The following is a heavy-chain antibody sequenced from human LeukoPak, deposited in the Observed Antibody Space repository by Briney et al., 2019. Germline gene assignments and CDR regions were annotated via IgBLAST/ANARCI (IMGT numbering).Heavy chain of an antibody. D-gene: IGHD2-2*01. V-gene: IGHV3-9*01. J-gene: IGHJ4*02. Sequence: GRSLRLSCAASGFTFDDYAMHWVRQAPGKGLEWVSGISWNSGSIGYADSVKGRFTISRDNAKNSLYLQMNSLRAEDTALYYCAKDRWSSSTSFLSDYWGQGTLVTVSS. CDR2: ISWNSGSI. CDR1: GFTFDDYA. CDR3: AKDRWSSSTSFLSDY.